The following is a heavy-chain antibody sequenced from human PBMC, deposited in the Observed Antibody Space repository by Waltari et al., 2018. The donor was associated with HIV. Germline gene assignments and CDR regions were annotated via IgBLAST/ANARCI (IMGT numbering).Heavy chain of an antibody. J-gene: IGHJ5*02. CDR1: GGSISSSYW. V-gene: IGHV4-4*02. D-gene: IGHD3-10*01. CDR3: ARRAYYYGSGTPGGAGFDP. CDR2: IYHSGST. Sequence: QVQLPESGPGLVKPSGTLSLTCAVSGGSISSSYWLSWVREPPGTGLELIGEIYHSGSTNYNPSLKSRVTISVDKSKMQFSLKLSSVTAADTAVYYCARRAYYYGSGTPGGAGFDPWGQGTLVTVSS.